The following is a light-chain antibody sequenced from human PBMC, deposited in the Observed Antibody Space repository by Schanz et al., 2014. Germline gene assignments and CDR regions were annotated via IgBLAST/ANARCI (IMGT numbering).Light chain of an antibody. V-gene: IGLV2-14*03. CDR1: SNDVGRYNY. J-gene: IGLJ3*02. CDR3: SSYTSSSTRV. CDR2: DVT. Sequence: QSALTQPASVSGSPGQSITISCTGASNDVGRYNYVSWYQHHPGKVPKLIIYDVTNRPSGVSSRFSASKSGNTASLTISGLQAEDEADYYCSSYTSSSTRVFGGGTKLTVL.